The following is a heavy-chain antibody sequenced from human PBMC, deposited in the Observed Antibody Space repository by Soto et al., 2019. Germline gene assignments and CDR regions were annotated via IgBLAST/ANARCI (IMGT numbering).Heavy chain of an antibody. J-gene: IGHJ4*02. Sequence: LRLSCAASGFTFSSYTMNWVRQAPGKGLEWVSSISSSISKIYYVYSLMGRFTISRDNAKNAVYLQMSGLGVEDTAVYYCARDGGTRFDVWGQGTRVTVSS. V-gene: IGHV3-21*01. CDR3: ARDGGTRFDV. CDR1: GFTFSSYT. D-gene: IGHD3-16*01. CDR2: ISSSISKI.